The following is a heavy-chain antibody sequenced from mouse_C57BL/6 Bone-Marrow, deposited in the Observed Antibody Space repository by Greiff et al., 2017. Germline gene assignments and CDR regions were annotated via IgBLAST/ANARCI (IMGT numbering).Heavy chain of an antibody. D-gene: IGHD2-4*01. CDR2: IYPGSGST. CDR1: GYTFTSYW. Sequence: QVQLKQPGAELVKPGASVKMSCKASGYTFTSYWITWVKQRPGQGLEWIGDIYPGSGSTNYNEKFKSKATLTVDTSSSTAYMQLSSLTSEDSAVYYCARLDDYDEAMDYWGQGTSVTVSS. CDR3: ARLDDYDEAMDY. V-gene: IGHV1-55*01. J-gene: IGHJ4*01.